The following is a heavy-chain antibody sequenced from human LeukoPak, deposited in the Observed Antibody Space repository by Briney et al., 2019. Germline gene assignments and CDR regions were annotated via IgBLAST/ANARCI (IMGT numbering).Heavy chain of an antibody. V-gene: IGHV3-23*01. Sequence: GGSLRLSCAASGFTFSSYAMSWVRQAPGKGLEWVSAISSSGGSTYYADSVKGRFTISRDNSKNTLYLQMNSLRAEDTAVYYCAKEGIGYCSSTSCLRNLDYWGQGTLVTVSS. CDR3: AKEGIGYCSSTSCLRNLDY. J-gene: IGHJ4*02. CDR1: GFTFSSYA. CDR2: ISSSGGST. D-gene: IGHD2-2*01.